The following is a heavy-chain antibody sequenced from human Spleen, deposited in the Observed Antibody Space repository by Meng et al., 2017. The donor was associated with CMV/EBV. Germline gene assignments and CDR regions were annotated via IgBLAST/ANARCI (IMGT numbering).Heavy chain of an antibody. Sequence: GESLKISCAASGFSFRTFGMHWVRQTPDKGLEWVAFIRNDGSNRYYADSAKGRFTISRDNSKNTVYLQMNSLTPGDTAVYYCAKTPPAGIPHCDYWGQGTLVTVSS. CDR2: IRNDGSNR. V-gene: IGHV3-30*02. D-gene: IGHD2-2*02. CDR1: GFSFRTFG. J-gene: IGHJ4*02. CDR3: AKTPPAGIPHCDY.